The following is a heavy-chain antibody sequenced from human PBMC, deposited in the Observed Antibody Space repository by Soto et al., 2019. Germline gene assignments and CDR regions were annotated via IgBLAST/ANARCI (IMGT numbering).Heavy chain of an antibody. V-gene: IGHV2-26*01. CDR3: VRIINDFWSGYYQFDY. D-gene: IGHD3-3*01. J-gene: IGHJ4*02. Sequence: QVTLKESGPVLVKPTEPLTLTCTVSGFSLSNARMGVSWIRQPPGKALEWLAHIFSNDEKAYSTSLKSRLTISKDTSKRQVVLTMTNMDPVDTATYYCVRIINDFWSGYYQFDYWGQGTLVTVSS. CDR2: IFSNDEK. CDR1: GFSLSNARMG.